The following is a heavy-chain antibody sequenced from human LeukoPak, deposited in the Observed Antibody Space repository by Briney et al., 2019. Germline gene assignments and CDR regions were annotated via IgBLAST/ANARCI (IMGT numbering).Heavy chain of an antibody. CDR3: ARDYYDGSAYYSYYEY. V-gene: IGHV3-53*01. D-gene: IGHD3-22*01. CDR1: GFTVSSKY. Sequence: GGSLRLSCAASGFTVSSKYMSWVRQAPGKGLEWVSTLYSNGNTYYADSVKGRFTISRDNSKNTLSLQMNSLRAEDTAVYYCARDYYDGSAYYSYYEYWGQGALVTVSS. J-gene: IGHJ4*02. CDR2: LYSNGNT.